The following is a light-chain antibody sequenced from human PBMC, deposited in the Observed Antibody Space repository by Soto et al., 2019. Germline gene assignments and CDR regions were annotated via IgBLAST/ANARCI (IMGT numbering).Light chain of an antibody. J-gene: IGKJ1*01. CDR3: QYWDDYSWT. CDR1: QSITDW. Sequence: DIQMTQSPSTLSASVGDRVTITCRASQSITDWLAWYQQKPGKAPKFLIYKAFNLEGGVPSRFSGSGSGTELTLTISSVQPDDFATYYCQYWDDYSWTFGQGTKVEIK. CDR2: KAF. V-gene: IGKV1-5*03.